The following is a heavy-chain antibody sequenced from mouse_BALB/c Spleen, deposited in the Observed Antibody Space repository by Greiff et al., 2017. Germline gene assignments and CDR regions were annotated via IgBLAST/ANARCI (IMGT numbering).Heavy chain of an antibody. J-gene: IGHJ2*01. CDR3: ARADGYYEDYFDY. D-gene: IGHD2-3*01. V-gene: IGHV5-6-3*01. CDR1: GFTFSSYG. Sequence: EVQRVESGGGLVQPGGSLKLSCAASGFTFSSYGMSWVRQTPDKRLELVATINSNGGSTYYPDSVKGRFTISRDNAKNTLYLQMSSLKSEDTAMYYCARADGYYEDYFDYWGQGTTLTVSS. CDR2: INSNGGST.